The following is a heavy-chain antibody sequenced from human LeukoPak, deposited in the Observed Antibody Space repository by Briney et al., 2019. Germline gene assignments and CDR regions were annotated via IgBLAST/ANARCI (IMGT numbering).Heavy chain of an antibody. J-gene: IGHJ4*02. CDR1: GGSISSSSYY. Sequence: SETLSLTCTVSGGSISSSSYYWGWIRQPPGKGLEWIGSIYYGGSTYYNPSLKSRVTISVDTSKNQFSLKLSSVTAADTAVYYCASHYYYGSGSYYDKWSFDYWGQGTLVTVSS. V-gene: IGHV4-39*01. CDR2: IYYGGST. D-gene: IGHD3-10*01. CDR3: ASHYYYGSGSYYDKWSFDY.